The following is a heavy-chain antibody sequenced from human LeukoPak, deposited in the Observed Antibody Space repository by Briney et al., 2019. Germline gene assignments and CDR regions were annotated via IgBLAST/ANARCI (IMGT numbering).Heavy chain of an antibody. Sequence: SVKVSCKASGGTFIRYAISWVRQAPGQGLEWMGGIIPIFGTANYAQKFQGRVTITADESTSTAYMELSSLRSEDTAVYYCASRCGGYCPALYYGMDVWGQGTTVTVSS. CDR2: IIPIFGTA. J-gene: IGHJ6*02. V-gene: IGHV1-69*13. CDR1: GGTFIRYA. D-gene: IGHD2-21*02. CDR3: ASRCGGYCPALYYGMDV.